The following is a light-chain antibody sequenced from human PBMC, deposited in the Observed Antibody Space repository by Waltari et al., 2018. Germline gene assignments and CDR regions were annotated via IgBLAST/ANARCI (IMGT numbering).Light chain of an antibody. CDR1: QTLCSSS. CDR3: QQHGTLPAT. CDR2: RAS. V-gene: IGKV3-20*01. J-gene: IGKJ1*01. Sequence: EIVLTQSPGTASLSPGERVTLCSRASQTLCSSSLSWYQQKPGQAPRLVIYRASRRATGIPDRFSGSGSGTDFSLTISRLEPEDFAVYYCQQHGTLPATFGQGTKVEIK.